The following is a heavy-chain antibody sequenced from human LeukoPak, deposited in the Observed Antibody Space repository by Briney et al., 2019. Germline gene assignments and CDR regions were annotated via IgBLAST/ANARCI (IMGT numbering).Heavy chain of an antibody. J-gene: IGHJ4*02. V-gene: IGHV3-23*01. Sequence: GGSLRLSWAASGFTISNYAMSWGRQGPGKGLECGSGLSTSPRDADSVKGRCIVSRDHSRNTFSLQMNSLRAEDTAVYYCARGEVAVQYYFESWGQGTLVTVSS. CDR2: LSTSPR. D-gene: IGHD3-22*01. CDR3: ARGEVAVQYYFES. CDR1: GFTISNYA.